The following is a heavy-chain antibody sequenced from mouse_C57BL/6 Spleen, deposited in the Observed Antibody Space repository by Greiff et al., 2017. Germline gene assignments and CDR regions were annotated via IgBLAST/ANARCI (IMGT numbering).Heavy chain of an antibody. CDR3: ARRGLRGVYFDY. J-gene: IGHJ2*01. CDR2: ISSGSSTI. Sequence: EVKLMESGGGLVKPGGSLKLSCAASGFTFSDYGMHWVRQAPEKGLEWVAYISSGSSTIYYADTVKGRFTISRDNAKNTLFLQMTSLRSEDTAVYYCARRGLRGVYFDYWGQGTTLTVSS. CDR1: GFTFSDYG. D-gene: IGHD2-4*01. V-gene: IGHV5-17*01.